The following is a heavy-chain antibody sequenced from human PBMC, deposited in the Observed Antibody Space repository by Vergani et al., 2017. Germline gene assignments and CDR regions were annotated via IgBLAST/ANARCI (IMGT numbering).Heavy chain of an antibody. V-gene: IGHV4-31*11. CDR2: IFYSGTT. J-gene: IGHJ6*03. Sequence: QVQLQESGPGVVKPSQTLSLTFAVSGGSISSGDHCWTWIRQRPGKGLEWIGYIFYSGTTYDNPSLRSRLTSSMDTSQNPFSLKLRSVTAADTAVYYGARVDTQVPATAHFYYMDVWGKGTTVVVSS. CDR3: ARVDTQVPATAHFYYMDV. D-gene: IGHD5-12*01. CDR1: GGSISSGDHC.